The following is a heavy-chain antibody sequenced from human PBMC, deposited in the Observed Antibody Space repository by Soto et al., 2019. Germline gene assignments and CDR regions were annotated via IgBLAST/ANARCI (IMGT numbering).Heavy chain of an antibody. CDR2: IIPIFGTA. V-gene: IGHV1-69*06. CDR1: GGTFSSYA. Sequence: SVKVSCKASGGTFSSYAISWVRRAPGQGLEWMGGIIPIFGTANYAQKFQGRVTITADKSTSTAYMELSSLRPEDTAVYYCSRSPGHYYYGMDVWGQGTTVTVSS. CDR3: SRSPGHYYYGMDV. J-gene: IGHJ6*02.